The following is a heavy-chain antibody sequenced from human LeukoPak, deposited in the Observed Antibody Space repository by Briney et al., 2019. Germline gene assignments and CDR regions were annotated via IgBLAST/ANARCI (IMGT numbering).Heavy chain of an antibody. CDR2: IYYSGST. V-gene: IGHV4-61*08. CDR1: GGSISSGGYY. CDR3: AREGPSDFWSGYRDWFDP. Sequence: SQTLSLTCTVSGGSISSGGYYWSWIRQPPGKGLEWIGYIYYSGSTNYNPSLKSRVTISVDTSKNQFSPKLSSVTAADTAVYYCAREGPSDFWSGYRDWFDPWGQGTLVTVSS. D-gene: IGHD3-3*01. J-gene: IGHJ5*02.